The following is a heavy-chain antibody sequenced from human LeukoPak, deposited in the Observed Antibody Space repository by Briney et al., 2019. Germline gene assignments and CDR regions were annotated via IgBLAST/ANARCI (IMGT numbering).Heavy chain of an antibody. D-gene: IGHD1-26*01. V-gene: IGHV6-1*01. CDR1: GDSVSSNSAT. CDR3: ARVSSPWSPRDAFDI. Sequence: SQTLSLTCAISGDSVSSNSATWNWIRQSPSRGLEWLGRTYYKSKWYNDYAVSVKSRITINSDTSKNQFSLHLNSVTPEDTAVYYCARVSSPWSPRDAFDIWGQGTMVTVSS. J-gene: IGHJ3*02. CDR2: TYYKSKWYN.